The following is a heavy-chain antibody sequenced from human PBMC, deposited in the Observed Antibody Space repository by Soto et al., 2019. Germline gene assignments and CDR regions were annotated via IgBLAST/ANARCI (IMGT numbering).Heavy chain of an antibody. CDR2: TRNKVNSYTT. Sequence: PGGSLRLSCAASGFTSSDHYMDWVRQAPGKGLEWVARTRNKVNSYTTEYAASVKGRFTLSRDDSKNSLYLQMNSLKTEDTAVYYCTTDNIYCSSTSCPTDYWGQGTLVTV. CDR3: TTDNIYCSSTSCPTDY. D-gene: IGHD2-2*01. J-gene: IGHJ4*02. CDR1: GFTSSDHY. V-gene: IGHV3-72*01.